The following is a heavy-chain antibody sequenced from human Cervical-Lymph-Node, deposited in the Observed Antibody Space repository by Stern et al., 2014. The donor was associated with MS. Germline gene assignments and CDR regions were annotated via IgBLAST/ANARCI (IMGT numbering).Heavy chain of an antibody. CDR3: AGNNKVLKNAFDI. J-gene: IGHJ3*02. CDR1: GLNFTTYY. V-gene: IGHV1-46*01. Sequence: VQLVESGAEVKKPGASVQVSCKAPGLNFTTYYIHWVRQAPGQGLEWMGIITPFGGLTRSAQKFQGRVTLTRDTPTSTFYMELSSLTSEDTAVYYCAGNNKVLKNAFDIWGHGTLVTVS. CDR2: ITPFGGLT. D-gene: IGHD1-14*01.